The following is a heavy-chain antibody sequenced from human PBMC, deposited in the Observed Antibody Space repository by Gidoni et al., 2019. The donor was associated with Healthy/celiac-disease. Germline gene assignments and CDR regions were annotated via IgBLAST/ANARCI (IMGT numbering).Heavy chain of an antibody. D-gene: IGHD2-15*01. CDR1: GSTFISYG. J-gene: IGHJ2*01. V-gene: IGHV1-18*04. CDR3: ARTVGVASSRRYFDV. CDR2: ISAYNGIT. Sequence: VQLAQSGAEEKRPAASVKVFCNAAGSTFISYGISWVRQAPGPGLEWMGWISAYNGITTLSQKLQGIVTMSTATCTNAAYMELGILRSDDTAVYDFARTVGVASSRRYFDVWGRGTLVTVSS.